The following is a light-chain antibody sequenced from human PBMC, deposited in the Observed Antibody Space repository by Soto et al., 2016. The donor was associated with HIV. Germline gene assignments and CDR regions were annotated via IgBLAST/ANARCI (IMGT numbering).Light chain of an antibody. CDR2: DAS. J-gene: IGKJ4*01. Sequence: DIQLTQSPSFLSASVGDRVTITCRASQAISSYLAWYQKKPGKPPNLLIYDASTLESGVPSRFSGGGFGTEFALTISSLQPEDFATYYCQQLKSYPLTFGGGTKWRSN. V-gene: IGKV1-9*01. CDR1: QAISSY. CDR3: QQLKSYPLT.